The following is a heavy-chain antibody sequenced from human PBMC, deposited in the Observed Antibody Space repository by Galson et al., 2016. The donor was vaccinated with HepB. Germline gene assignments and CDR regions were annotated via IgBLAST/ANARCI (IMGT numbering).Heavy chain of an antibody. J-gene: IGHJ4*02. D-gene: IGHD4-17*01. CDR3: AKGLYGDYSYFDD. CDR1: GFTFNIYA. V-gene: IGHV3-23*01. Sequence: SLRLSCAASGFTFNIYAMSWVRQAPGKGLEWVAAIAGSGAPTYYADSVKGRFTISRDNSKNTLYLQMNSLRAEDTAVYYRAKGLYGDYSYFDDWGQGTLVTVSS. CDR2: IAGSGAPT.